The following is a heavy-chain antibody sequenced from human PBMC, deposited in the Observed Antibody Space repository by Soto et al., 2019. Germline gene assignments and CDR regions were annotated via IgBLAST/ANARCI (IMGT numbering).Heavy chain of an antibody. CDR2: IIPIFGTA. J-gene: IGHJ6*02. Sequence: SVKVSCKASGGTFSSYAISCVVQSRVQWLDWMGGIIPIFGTANYAQKFQGRVTITADESTSTAYMELSSLRSEDTAVYYCARDQHCSGGSCDLYYYYGMDVWGQGATVTVSS. D-gene: IGHD2-15*01. V-gene: IGHV1-69*13. CDR1: GGTFSSYA. CDR3: ARDQHCSGGSCDLYYYYGMDV.